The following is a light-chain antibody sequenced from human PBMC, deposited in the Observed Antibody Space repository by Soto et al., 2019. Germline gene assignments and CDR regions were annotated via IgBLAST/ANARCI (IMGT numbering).Light chain of an antibody. CDR1: QGIRND. V-gene: IGKV1-6*01. Sequence: AIQMTQSPSSLSASVGDSVTITFRASQGIRNDLGWYQQKPGKAPKLLIYAASSFQSGVPSRFSGSGSGTDFTLTITSLQPEDFATYYCLQDYNYPWTFGQGAKVDIK. CDR2: AAS. CDR3: LQDYNYPWT. J-gene: IGKJ1*01.